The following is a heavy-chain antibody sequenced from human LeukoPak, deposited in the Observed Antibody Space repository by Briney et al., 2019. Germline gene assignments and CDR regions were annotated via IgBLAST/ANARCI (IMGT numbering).Heavy chain of an antibody. J-gene: IGHJ4*02. CDR3: ARDRYCYDSTGYSIFDY. CDR2: IYHSGST. CDR1: GYSISTGYY. D-gene: IGHD3-22*01. Sequence: SETLSLTCTVSGYSISTGYYWDWIRQPPGKGLEWIGSIYHSGSTYYNPSLKSRVTISVDTSKNQFSLKLSSVTAADTAVYYCARDRYCYDSTGYSIFDYWGQGTLVTVSS. V-gene: IGHV4-38-2*02.